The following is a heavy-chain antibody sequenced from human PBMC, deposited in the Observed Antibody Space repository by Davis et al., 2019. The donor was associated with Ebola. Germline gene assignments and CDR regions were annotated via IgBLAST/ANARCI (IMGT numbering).Heavy chain of an antibody. CDR3: AREDYYYYYGMDV. Sequence: GESLKISCAASGFTFNNYWMHWVRQAPGKGLVWVSRINSDGSSTSYADSVKGRFTISRDNAKNTLYLQMNSLRAEDTAVYYCAREDYYYYYGMDVWGQGTTVTVSS. V-gene: IGHV3-74*01. J-gene: IGHJ6*02. CDR2: INSDGSST. CDR1: GFTFNNYW.